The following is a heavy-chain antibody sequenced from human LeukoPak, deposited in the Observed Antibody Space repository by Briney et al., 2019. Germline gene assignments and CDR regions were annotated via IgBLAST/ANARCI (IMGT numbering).Heavy chain of an antibody. CDR3: ATSGWFREIFDY. CDR2: INHSGST. CDR1: GGSFSGYY. D-gene: IGHD3-10*01. J-gene: IGHJ4*02. V-gene: IGHV4-34*01. Sequence: PSETLSPTCAVYGGSFSGYYWSWIRQPPGKGLEWIGEINHSGSTNYNPSLKSRVTISVDTSKNQFSLKLSSVTAADTAVYYCATSGWFREIFDYWGRGTLVTVSS.